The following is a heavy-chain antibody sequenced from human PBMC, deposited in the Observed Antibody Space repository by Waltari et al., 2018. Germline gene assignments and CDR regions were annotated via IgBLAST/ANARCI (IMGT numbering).Heavy chain of an antibody. V-gene: IGHV4-4*07. CDR1: GGSISSYY. CDR2: IYTSGRT. J-gene: IGHJ4*02. CDR3: ARAGWIQLSELGYFDY. Sequence: QVQLQESGPGLVKPSETLSLTCTVSGGSISSYYWSWIRQPAGKGLEWIGRIYTSGRTNYNPSLKSRFTMSVDTSKNQFSLKLSSVTAADTAVYYCARAGWIQLSELGYFDYWGQGTLVTVSS. D-gene: IGHD5-18*01.